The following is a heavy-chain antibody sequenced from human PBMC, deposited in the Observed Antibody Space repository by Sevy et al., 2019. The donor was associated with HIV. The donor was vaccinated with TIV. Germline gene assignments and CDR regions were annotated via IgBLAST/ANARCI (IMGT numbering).Heavy chain of an antibody. CDR2: IWFDGTQN. CDR1: GFTFRRYG. Sequence: GGSLRLSCAASGFTFRRYGMHWVRRAPGKGLEWVAGIWFDGTQNYYLEFVKGRFSISRDNSKKMVYLQMNSLRAEDTAVYYCAKDFFEGDVISNFDSWGQGTLVTVSS. J-gene: IGHJ4*02. D-gene: IGHD3-3*01. CDR3: AKDFFEGDVISNFDS. V-gene: IGHV3-33*06.